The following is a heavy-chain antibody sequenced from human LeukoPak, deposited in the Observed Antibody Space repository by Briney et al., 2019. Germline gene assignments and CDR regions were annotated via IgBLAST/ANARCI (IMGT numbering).Heavy chain of an antibody. CDR2: VSSSSSYI. J-gene: IGHJ4*02. CDR3: ARVKNHRGIAVAGSDY. Sequence: GGSLRPSCAASGFTFSSYTMNWVRQAPGKELEWVSSVSSSSSYIYYADSVKGRFTISRDNAKSSLYLQMNSLRAEDTAVYYCARVKNHRGIAVAGSDYWGQGTLVTVSS. V-gene: IGHV3-21*01. D-gene: IGHD6-13*01. CDR1: GFTFSSYT.